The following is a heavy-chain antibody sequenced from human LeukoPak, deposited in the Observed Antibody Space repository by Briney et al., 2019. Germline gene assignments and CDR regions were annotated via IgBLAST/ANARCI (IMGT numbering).Heavy chain of an antibody. D-gene: IGHD5-18*01. CDR2: IIPIFGTA. J-gene: IGHJ6*02. V-gene: IGHV1-69*13. CDR1: GGTFSSYA. CDR3: ARGFGYSYGHPSYYYGMDV. Sequence: SVKVSCKASGGTFSSYAISRVRQAPGQGLEWMGGIIPIFGTANYAQKFQGRVTITADESTSTAYMELSSLRSEDTAVYYCARGFGYSYGHPSYYYGMDVWGQGTTVTVSS.